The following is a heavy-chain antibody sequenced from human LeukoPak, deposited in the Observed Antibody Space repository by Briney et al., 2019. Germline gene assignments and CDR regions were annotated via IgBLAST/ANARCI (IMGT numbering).Heavy chain of an antibody. V-gene: IGHV1-18*01. D-gene: IGHD2-21*02. CDR3: ARGGGVVTGEYYFDY. J-gene: IGHJ4*02. Sequence: ASVKVSCKASGYTFSTYGISWVRQAPGQGLEWMGWISGFDSNSKYAQTLQGRVTLTTDTSTSTAYMERRSLRSDDTAVYYCARGGGVVTGEYYFDYWGQGTLVTVSS. CDR1: GYTFSTYG. CDR2: ISGFDSNS.